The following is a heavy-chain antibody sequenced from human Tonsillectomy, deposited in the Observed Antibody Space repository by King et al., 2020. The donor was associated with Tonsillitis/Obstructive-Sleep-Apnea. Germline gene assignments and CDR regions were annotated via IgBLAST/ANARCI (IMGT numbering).Heavy chain of an antibody. J-gene: IGHJ5*02. Sequence: VQLVQSGAEVKKPGASVKVSCKASGYTFSSYGISWVRQAPGQGLEWMGWISAYNGKTNFAQKLQGRVTMTTDASTSTAYMELRSLRSDDTAVYYCARDRDPDDFWSAMPWGQGTLVTVSS. CDR2: ISAYNGKT. CDR1: GYTFSSYG. D-gene: IGHD3-3*01. CDR3: ARDRDPDDFWSAMP. V-gene: IGHV1-18*01.